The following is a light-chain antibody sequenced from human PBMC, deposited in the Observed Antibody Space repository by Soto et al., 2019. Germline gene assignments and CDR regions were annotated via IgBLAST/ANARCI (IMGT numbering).Light chain of an antibody. CDR3: SSYTSSSTLYV. CDR2: EVN. V-gene: IGLV2-8*01. Sequence: QSVLAQPPSASGSPGQSVAISCTGTSSDVGGYNYVSWYQQHPGKAPKLMIYEVNKRPSGVPDRFSGSKSGNTASLTVSGLQAEDEADHYCSSYTSSSTLYVFGTGTKVTVL. CDR1: SSDVGGYNY. J-gene: IGLJ1*01.